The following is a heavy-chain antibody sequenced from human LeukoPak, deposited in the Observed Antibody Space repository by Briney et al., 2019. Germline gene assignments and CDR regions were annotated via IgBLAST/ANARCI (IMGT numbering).Heavy chain of an antibody. Sequence: PGGPLRLSCADSGFTFSDYTMNWVRQAPGKGLEWVSSISSSGSHIYYADSVKGRFTISRDNAKNSLYLQMNSLRAEDTAVYYCARGSNYYDYWGQGTLVTVSS. V-gene: IGHV3-21*01. CDR3: ARGSNYYDY. CDR2: ISSSGSHI. J-gene: IGHJ4*02. CDR1: GFTFSDYT.